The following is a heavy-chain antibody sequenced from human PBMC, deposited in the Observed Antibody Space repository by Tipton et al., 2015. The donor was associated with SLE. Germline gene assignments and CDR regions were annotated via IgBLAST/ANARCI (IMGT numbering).Heavy chain of an antibody. CDR3: ARDSDPQIANWFGP. D-gene: IGHD1-26*01. V-gene: IGHV1-69*01. CDR2: IIPIFGTT. CDR1: VVTLSSYA. J-gene: IGHJ5*02. Sequence: QSGAEVKKPGSSVKVSCKASVVTLSSYAISWVRQAPGQGLEWMGGIIPIFGTTKYAQKFQGRVTITADESTSTAYMELTSLVSEDTAVYYCARDSDPQIANWFGPWGQGSLVLVSS.